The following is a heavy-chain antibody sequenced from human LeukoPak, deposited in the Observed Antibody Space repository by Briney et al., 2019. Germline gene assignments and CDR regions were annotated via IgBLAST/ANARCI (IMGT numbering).Heavy chain of an antibody. J-gene: IGHJ6*02. CDR1: GFTFSSYA. CDR2: ISYDGSNK. V-gene: IGHV3-30*14. CDR3: ARAVSGYDYYYYGMDV. Sequence: GGSLRLSCAASGFTFSSYAMHWVRQAPGKGLEWVAVISYDGSNKYYADSVKGRFTISRENAKNSLYLQMNSLRAGDTAVYYCARAVSGYDYYYYGMDVWGQGTTVTVSS. D-gene: IGHD5-12*01.